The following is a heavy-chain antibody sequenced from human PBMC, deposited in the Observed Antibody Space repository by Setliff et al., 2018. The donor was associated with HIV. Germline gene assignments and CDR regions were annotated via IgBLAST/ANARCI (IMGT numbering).Heavy chain of an antibody. J-gene: IGHJ5*02. CDR1: GGSISGYY. CDR3: VGGGYSSPNWFDP. CDR2: IHYSGST. Sequence: PSETLSLTCTVSGGSISGYYWSWIRQSPGKRLEWIGYIHYSGSTNYNPSLNSRVAILIDTSKNQFSLKLTSVTAADTAVYYCVGGGYSSPNWFDPWGQGTLVTVSS. D-gene: IGHD6-13*01. V-gene: IGHV4-59*01.